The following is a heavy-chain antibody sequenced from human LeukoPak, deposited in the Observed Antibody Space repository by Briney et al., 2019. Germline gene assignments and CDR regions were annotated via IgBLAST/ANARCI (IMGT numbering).Heavy chain of an antibody. CDR3: ARRGIAAAGYDY. CDR2: ISYSGVT. CDR1: GGSISRSSYY. D-gene: IGHD6-13*01. J-gene: IGHJ4*02. V-gene: IGHV4-39*01. Sequence: PSETLSLTCTVSGGSISRSSYYWGWIRQPLGKGLEWIGTISYSGVTNYNASLKSRITMSVDTSKNQFSLRLSSVTAADTAVYYCARRGIAAAGYDYWGQGTLVTVSS.